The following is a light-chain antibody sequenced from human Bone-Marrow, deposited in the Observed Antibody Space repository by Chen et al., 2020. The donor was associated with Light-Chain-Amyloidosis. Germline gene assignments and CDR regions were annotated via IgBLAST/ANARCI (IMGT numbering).Light chain of an antibody. Sequence: SYELTQPPSVSVSPGQTARITCSGDDLPTKYAYCYQQKPGQAPVLVIHRDTERPSGISERFSGSSSGTTATLNISGVQAEDEADYHCQSADSSGTDEVICGGGTKLTVL. CDR1: DLPTKY. CDR2: RDT. CDR3: QSADSSGTDEVI. V-gene: IGLV3-25*03. J-gene: IGLJ2*01.